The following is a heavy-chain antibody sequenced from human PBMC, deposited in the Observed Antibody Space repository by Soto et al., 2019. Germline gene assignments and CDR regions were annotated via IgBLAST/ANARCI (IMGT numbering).Heavy chain of an antibody. CDR2: ISSSGSTI. V-gene: IGHV3-48*03. Sequence: GGSLRLSCAASGFTFSSYEMNWVRQAPGKGLEWVSYISSSGSTIYYADSVKGRFTISRGNAKNSLYLQMNSLRAEDTAVYYCARLGLAPYYYGMDVWGQGTTVTVSS. CDR1: GFTFSSYE. D-gene: IGHD2-8*02. CDR3: ARLGLAPYYYGMDV. J-gene: IGHJ6*02.